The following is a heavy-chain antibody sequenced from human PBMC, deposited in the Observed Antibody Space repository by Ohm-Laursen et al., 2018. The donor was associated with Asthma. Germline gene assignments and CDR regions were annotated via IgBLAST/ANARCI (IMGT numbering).Heavy chain of an antibody. CDR3: AKVKYSSSFDY. CDR1: GYTFTSYA. CDR2: INTGNGIT. D-gene: IGHD6-13*01. Sequence: SSVKVSCKASGYTFTSYAIHWVRQAPGQRLEWMGWINTGNGITKYSQKSQGRVTITRDTSASTAYMELSSLRSEDTAMYYCAKVKYSSSFDYWGQGTLVSVSS. J-gene: IGHJ4*02. V-gene: IGHV1-3*04.